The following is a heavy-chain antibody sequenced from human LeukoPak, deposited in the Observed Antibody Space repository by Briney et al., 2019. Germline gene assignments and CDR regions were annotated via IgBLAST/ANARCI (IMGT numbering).Heavy chain of an antibody. J-gene: IGHJ4*02. CDR3: AKEPVIRGVTYFDY. CDR2: ISGSGGST. CDR1: GFTFSSYA. Sequence: GGSLRLSCAASGFTFSSYAMSWVRQAPGKGLEGVSAISGSGGSTYYADSVKGRFIISRDNSKNTLYLQMNSLRAEDTAVYYCAKEPVIRGVTYFDYWGQGTLVTVSS. V-gene: IGHV3-23*01. D-gene: IGHD3-10*01.